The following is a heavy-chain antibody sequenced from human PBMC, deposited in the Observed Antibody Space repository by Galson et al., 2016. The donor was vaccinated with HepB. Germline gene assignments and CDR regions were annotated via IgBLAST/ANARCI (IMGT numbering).Heavy chain of an antibody. CDR1: GYPFTSFG. CDR3: ARSGDTPGDV. V-gene: IGHV1-18*01. J-gene: IGHJ4*02. D-gene: IGHD2-21*02. CDR2: ISAYNEDT. Sequence: SVKVSCKASGYPFTSFGITWVRQAPGQGLEWIGWISAYNEDTNYAQKVQGRITMTTDASTSTAYMDVRSLRSDDTAVYYCARSGDTPGDVWGQGTLVIVSS.